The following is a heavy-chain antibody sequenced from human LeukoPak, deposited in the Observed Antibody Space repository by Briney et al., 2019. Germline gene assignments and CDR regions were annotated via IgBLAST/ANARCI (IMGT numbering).Heavy chain of an antibody. CDR1: GFTFNDYY. J-gene: IGHJ5*02. V-gene: IGHV3-11*01. Sequence: PGGSLRLSCAASGFTFNDYYMSWIRQAPGKGLEWLSFINIGGTNTHYADSVKGRFTISRDNAKKSLYLEMNNLRAEDTAVYYCATDGAGFDTWGQGVLVTVSS. CDR2: INIGGTNT. CDR3: ATDGAGFDT.